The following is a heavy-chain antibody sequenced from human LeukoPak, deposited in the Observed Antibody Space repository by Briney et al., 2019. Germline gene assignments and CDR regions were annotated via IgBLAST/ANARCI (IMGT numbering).Heavy chain of an antibody. CDR3: ARDAYYYDSSGYYDY. D-gene: IGHD3-22*01. J-gene: IGHJ4*02. V-gene: IGHV3-23*01. CDR2: ISGSGGST. CDR1: GFTFSSYA. Sequence: GGSLRLSCAASGFTFSSYAMSWVRQAPGKGLEWVSAISGSGGSTYYADSVKGRFTISRDNSKNTLYLQMNSLRAEDTAVYYCARDAYYYDSSGYYDYWGQGTLVTVSS.